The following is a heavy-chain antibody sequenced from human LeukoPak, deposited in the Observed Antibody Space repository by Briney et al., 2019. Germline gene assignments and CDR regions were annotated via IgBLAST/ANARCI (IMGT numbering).Heavy chain of an antibody. D-gene: IGHD2-15*01. CDR2: ISVSGNT. Sequence: GGSLRLSCAASGFTLSSYAMSWVRQGPGKGLEWVSAISVSGNTYHADSVKGRFTISRDSYKNPLYPQMNSLRAEDAAVYYCAKAPVTTCSGAYCYPFDYWGQGTLVTVSS. J-gene: IGHJ4*02. CDR1: GFTLSSYA. V-gene: IGHV3-23*01. CDR3: AKAPVTTCSGAYCYPFDY.